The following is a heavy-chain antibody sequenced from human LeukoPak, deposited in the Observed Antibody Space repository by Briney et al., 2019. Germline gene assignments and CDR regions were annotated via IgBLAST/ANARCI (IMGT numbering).Heavy chain of an antibody. V-gene: IGHV4-31*03. Sequence: TSETLSLTCTVSGGSISSGRYFWRWIRQHPGKGLEWIGYIYYSGSAYYNPSLKSRVTISVDTSKNQFSLKLSSVTAADTAVYYCARGRDFWSGYQDYWGQGTLVTVSS. D-gene: IGHD3-3*01. J-gene: IGHJ4*02. CDR3: ARGRDFWSGYQDY. CDR1: GGSISSGRYF. CDR2: IYYSGSA.